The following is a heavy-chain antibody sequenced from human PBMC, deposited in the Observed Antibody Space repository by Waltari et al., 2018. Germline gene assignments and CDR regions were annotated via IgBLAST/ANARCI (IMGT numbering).Heavy chain of an antibody. D-gene: IGHD4-17*01. CDR1: GGSISSSSYY. Sequence: QLQLQESGPGLVKPSETLSLTCTVSGGSISSSSYYWGWIRQPPGKGLEWIGSIYYSGSTYYNPSLKSRVTISVDTSKNQFSLKLSSVTAADTAVYYCAIQPWSLRTTVTTRTSYWGQGTLVTVSS. CDR3: AIQPWSLRTTVTTRTSY. V-gene: IGHV4-39*07. CDR2: IYYSGST. J-gene: IGHJ4*02.